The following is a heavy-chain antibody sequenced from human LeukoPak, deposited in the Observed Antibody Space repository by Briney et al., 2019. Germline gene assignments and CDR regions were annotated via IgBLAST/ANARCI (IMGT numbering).Heavy chain of an antibody. CDR3: ARSVIVPAIVADYYTYMDV. CDR1: GYSISSNYY. CDR2: IYHRGNT. V-gene: IGHV4-38-2*01. J-gene: IGHJ6*03. Sequence: SETLSVTCAVSGYSISSNYYWGWIRQPPGKGLEWIGVIYHRGNTDYNPSLQSRVTISIDTSKNEFSLKVNSVTAADTAVYYCARSVIVPAIVADYYTYMDVWGRGISVTVSS. D-gene: IGHD2-2*01.